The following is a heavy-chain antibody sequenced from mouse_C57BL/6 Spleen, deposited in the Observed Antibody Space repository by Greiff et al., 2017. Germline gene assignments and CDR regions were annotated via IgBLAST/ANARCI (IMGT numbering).Heavy chain of an antibody. CDR3: ARSDGNYGWYFDV. CDR2: LYPGDGDT. D-gene: IGHD2-1*01. J-gene: IGHJ1*03. Sequence: VQLQESGAELVKPGASVKISCKASGYAFSSYWMNWVKQRPGKGLEWIGQLYPGDGDTNYNGKVKGKATLTADKSSSTAYMQLSSLTSEDSAVDFCARSDGNYGWYFDVWGTGTTVTVSS. CDR1: GYAFSSYW. V-gene: IGHV1-80*01.